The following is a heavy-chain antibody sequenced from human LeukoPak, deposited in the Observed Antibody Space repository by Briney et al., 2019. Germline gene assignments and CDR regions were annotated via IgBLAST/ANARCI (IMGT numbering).Heavy chain of an antibody. CDR2: ISYDGSNK. V-gene: IGHV3-30-3*01. D-gene: IGHD3-3*01. Sequence: GGSLRLSCAASGFTFSSYAMHWVRQAPGKGLEWVAVISYDGSNKYYADSVKGRFTISRDNSKNTLYLQMNSLRAEDTAVYYCARENAYYDFWSGPGWFDPWGQGTLVTVSS. CDR1: GFTFSSYA. CDR3: ARENAYYDFWSGPGWFDP. J-gene: IGHJ5*02.